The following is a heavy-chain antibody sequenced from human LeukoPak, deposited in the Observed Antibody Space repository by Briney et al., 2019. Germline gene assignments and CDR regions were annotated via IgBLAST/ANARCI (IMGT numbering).Heavy chain of an antibody. CDR3: ARTPIIVVVPATPRDAFDI. CDR2: IYSGGST. V-gene: IGHV3-53*01. Sequence: GGSLRLSCAASGFTVSSNYMSWVRQAPGKGLEWVSVIYSGGSTDYADSVKGRFTISRDNSKNTLYLQMNSLRAEDTAVYYCARTPIIVVVPATPRDAFDIWGQGTMVTVSS. CDR1: GFTVSSNY. J-gene: IGHJ3*02. D-gene: IGHD2-2*01.